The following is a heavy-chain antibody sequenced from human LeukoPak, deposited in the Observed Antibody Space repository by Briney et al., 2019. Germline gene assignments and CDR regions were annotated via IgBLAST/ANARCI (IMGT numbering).Heavy chain of an antibody. CDR1: GFTFSSYG. Sequence: PRGSLRLSCAASGFTFSSYGMHWVRQAPGKELEWVAVISYDGSNKYYADSVKGRFTISRDNSKNTLYLQMNSLRAEDTAVYYCAKDLPWFDPWGQGTLVTVSS. CDR3: AKDLPWFDP. V-gene: IGHV3-30*18. J-gene: IGHJ5*02. CDR2: ISYDGSNK.